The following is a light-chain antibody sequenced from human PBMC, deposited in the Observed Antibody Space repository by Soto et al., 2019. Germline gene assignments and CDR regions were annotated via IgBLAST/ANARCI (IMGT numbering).Light chain of an antibody. V-gene: IGKV4-1*01. Sequence: DIVMTQSPDSLAVSLGERATINCKSSQSVLHSPTNNNYLAWYQKKPGQPPKLLIYWASTRESGVPDRFSGSGSGTDFTLNINSLQAEDAAVYYCHQYYSIPRTFGQGTKVEIK. CDR2: WAS. CDR3: HQYYSIPRT. CDR1: QSVLHSPTNNNY. J-gene: IGKJ1*01.